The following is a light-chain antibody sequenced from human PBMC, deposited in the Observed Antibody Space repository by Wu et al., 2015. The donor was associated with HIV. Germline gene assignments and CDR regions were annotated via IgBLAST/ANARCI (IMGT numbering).Light chain of an antibody. J-gene: IGKJ3*01. Sequence: EIVMTQSPATLSVSPGERATLSCRASQSVSSDLAWYQQKPGQAPRLLIYAASTRATGIPARFSGSGSGTEFTLTINSLQSEDVAIYYCQQYDNWVFTFGPGTKVEIK. CDR1: QSVSSD. V-gene: IGKV3-15*01. CDR2: AAS. CDR3: QQYDNWVFT.